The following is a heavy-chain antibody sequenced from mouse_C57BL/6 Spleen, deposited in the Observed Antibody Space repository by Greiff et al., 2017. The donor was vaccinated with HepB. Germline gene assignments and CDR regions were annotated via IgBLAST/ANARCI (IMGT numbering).Heavy chain of an antibody. V-gene: IGHV1-15*01. CDR2: IDPETGGT. CDR1: GYTFTDYE. J-gene: IGHJ4*01. CDR3: TPAQVYYYAMDY. Sequence: VQLQQSGAELVRPGASVTLSCKASGYTFTDYEMHWVKQTPVHGLEWIGAIDPETGGTAYNQKFKGKAILTADKSSSTAYMELRSLTSEDSAVYYCTPAQVYYYAMDYWGQGTSVTVSS. D-gene: IGHD3-2*02.